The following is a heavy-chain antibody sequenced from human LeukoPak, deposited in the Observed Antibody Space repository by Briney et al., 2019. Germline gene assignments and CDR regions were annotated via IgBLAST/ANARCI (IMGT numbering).Heavy chain of an antibody. CDR1: GGSISSYY. D-gene: IGHD5-24*01. V-gene: IGHV4-34*01. CDR2: INHSGST. J-gene: IGHJ4*02. CDR3: ARVSRWLQCFDY. Sequence: PSETLSLTCTVSGGSISSYYWSWIRQPPGKGLEWIGEINHSGSTNYNPSLKSRVTISVDTSKNQFFLKLSSVTAADTAVYYCARVSRWLQCFDYWGQGTLVTISS.